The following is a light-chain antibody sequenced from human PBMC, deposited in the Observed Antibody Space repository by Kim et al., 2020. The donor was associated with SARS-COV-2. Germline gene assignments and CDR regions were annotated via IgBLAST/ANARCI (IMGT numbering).Light chain of an antibody. CDR2: SAS. CDR3: QKYNSAPWT. Sequence: ASVGDRVTITCRASQGISNYLAWYQQKPGKLPNLLIYSASTVQSGVPSRFSGSGSGTDFSLTISSLQPEDVATYYCQKYNSAPWTFGQGTKVEIK. J-gene: IGKJ1*01. V-gene: IGKV1-27*01. CDR1: QGISNY.